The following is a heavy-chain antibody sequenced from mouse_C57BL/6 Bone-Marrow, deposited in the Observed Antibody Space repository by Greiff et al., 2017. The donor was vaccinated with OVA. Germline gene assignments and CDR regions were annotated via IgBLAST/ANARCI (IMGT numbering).Heavy chain of an antibody. V-gene: IGHV1-55*01. CDR2: IYPGSGST. J-gene: IGHJ1*03. CDR3: ARCVYSNYLYWYFDV. D-gene: IGHD2-5*01. CDR1: GYTFTSYW. Sequence: QVQLQQSGAELVKPGASVKMSCKASGYTFTSYWITWVKQRPGQGLEWIGDIYPGSGSTNYNEKFKSKATLTVDTSSSTAYMQLSSLTSEDSAVYYCARCVYSNYLYWYFDVWGTGTTVTVSS.